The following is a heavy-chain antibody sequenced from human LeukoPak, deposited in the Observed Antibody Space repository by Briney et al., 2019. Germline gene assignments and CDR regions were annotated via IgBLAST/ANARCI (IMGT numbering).Heavy chain of an antibody. CDR2: IYYSGST. Sequence: SETLSLTCTVSGGSISSYYWSWIRQPPGKGLEWIGYIYYSGSTNYNPSLKSRVTISVDTSKNQFSLKLSSVTAADTAVYYCASLLRVDTAMVTDAFDTWGQGTMVTVSS. CDR1: GGSISSYY. D-gene: IGHD5-18*01. J-gene: IGHJ3*02. V-gene: IGHV4-59*12. CDR3: ASLLRVDTAMVTDAFDT.